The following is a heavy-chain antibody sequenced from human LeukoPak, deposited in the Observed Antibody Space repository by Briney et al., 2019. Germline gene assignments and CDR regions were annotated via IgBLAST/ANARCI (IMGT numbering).Heavy chain of an antibody. CDR3: AKDGVLRYFDWLSKAPFDY. J-gene: IGHJ4*02. CDR2: IIGTGGST. D-gene: IGHD3-9*01. CDR1: GFPFSIYA. V-gene: IGHV3-23*01. Sequence: GGSLRLSCAASGFPFSIYAMSWVRQAPGKGLEWVSAIIGTGGSTYYADSVRGRFTISRDNSKNTLYLQMNSLRAEDTAVYYCAKDGVLRYFDWLSKAPFDYWGQGTLVTVSS.